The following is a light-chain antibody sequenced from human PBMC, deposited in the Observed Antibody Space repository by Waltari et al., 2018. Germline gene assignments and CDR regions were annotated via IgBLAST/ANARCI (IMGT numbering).Light chain of an antibody. V-gene: IGKV1-39*01. CDR2: AAS. CDR3: QQSYNTPRT. CDR1: QSISTH. J-gene: IGKJ3*01. Sequence: DIQMTQSPSSLSASVGDRVSITFRASQSISTHLHWYQQKPGKAPKLLIYAASNLQSGVPSRFSGRGSETDFTLTISSLQPEDFAVYYCQQSYNTPRTFGPGTKVDIK.